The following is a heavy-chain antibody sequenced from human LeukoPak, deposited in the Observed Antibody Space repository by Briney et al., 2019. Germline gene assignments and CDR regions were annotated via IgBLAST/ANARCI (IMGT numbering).Heavy chain of an antibody. Sequence: SETLSLTCSVSGGSISSYYWSWIRQLPAKGLEWIGYLYYSGSTNSNPSLKSRVTMSVDTSKNQFSLKLRSVTAADTAVYYCARGGSGISNAFDIWGQGTMVTVSS. CDR2: LYYSGST. V-gene: IGHV4-59*01. D-gene: IGHD3-10*01. CDR3: ARGGSGISNAFDI. J-gene: IGHJ3*02. CDR1: GGSISSYY.